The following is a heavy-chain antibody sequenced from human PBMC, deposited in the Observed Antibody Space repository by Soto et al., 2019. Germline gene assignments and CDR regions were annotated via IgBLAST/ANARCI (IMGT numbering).Heavy chain of an antibody. CDR3: ARERYYYDSSGYPLFDY. Sequence: QVQLVQSGAEEKKPGASVKVSCKASGYTFTSYAMHWVRQAPGQRLEWMGWINAGNGNTKYSQKFQGRVTITRDTSASTAYMELSSLRSEDTAVYYCARERYYYDSSGYPLFDYWGQGTLVTVSS. V-gene: IGHV1-3*05. CDR2: INAGNGNT. D-gene: IGHD3-22*01. CDR1: GYTFTSYA. J-gene: IGHJ4*02.